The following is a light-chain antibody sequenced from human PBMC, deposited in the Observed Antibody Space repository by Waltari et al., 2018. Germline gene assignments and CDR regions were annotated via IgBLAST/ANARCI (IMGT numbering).Light chain of an antibody. CDR2: SDD. V-gene: IGLV1-44*01. Sequence: QSVLTQPPSVSGAPGQGVAISCSGSSSNIGGNYVNCFQQLPGTAPKLLIHSDDQRPSGVPDRFSGSKSGTSASLAISGLQSEDEADYYCATWDDNLSGSWVFGGGTKLTVL. J-gene: IGLJ3*02. CDR1: SSNIGGNY. CDR3: ATWDDNLSGSWV.